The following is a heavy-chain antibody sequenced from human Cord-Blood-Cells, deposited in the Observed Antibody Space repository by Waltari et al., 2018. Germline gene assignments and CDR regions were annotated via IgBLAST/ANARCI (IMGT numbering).Heavy chain of an antibody. CDR1: GYTFTSYA. CDR3: ARTIAARPSFDY. Sequence: QVQLVQSGAEVKKPGASVKVSCKASGYTFTSYAMHWVRQAPGQRLEWMGWINAGNGNTKYSQKCQGRVTITRDTSASTAYMELSSLRSEDTAVYYCARTIAARPSFDYWGQGTLVTVSS. V-gene: IGHV1-3*01. CDR2: INAGNGNT. D-gene: IGHD6-6*01. J-gene: IGHJ4*02.